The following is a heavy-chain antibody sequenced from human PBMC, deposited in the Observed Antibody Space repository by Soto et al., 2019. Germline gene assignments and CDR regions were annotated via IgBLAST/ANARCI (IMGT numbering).Heavy chain of an antibody. CDR2: INHSGST. CDR1: GGSFSGYY. J-gene: IGHJ4*02. D-gene: IGHD5-12*01. CDR3: ARSYGSGYAIPRY. Sequence: SETLSLTCAVYGGSFSGYYWSWIRQPPGKGLEWIGEINHSGSTNYNPSLKSRVTISVDTSKNQFSLKLSSVTAADTAVYYCARSYGSGYAIPRYWGQGTLVTVSS. V-gene: IGHV4-34*01.